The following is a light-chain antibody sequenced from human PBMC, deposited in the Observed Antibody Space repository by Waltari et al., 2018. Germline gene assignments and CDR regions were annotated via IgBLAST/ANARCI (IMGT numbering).Light chain of an antibody. V-gene: IGKV3-15*01. CDR2: GAS. J-gene: IGKJ2*01. CDR3: QQYSKWPPFT. Sequence: IVMTQSPATLSVSPGERATLSGRASQSATNYLAWYQQKPGQAPRLLIFGASTRATGVPARFSGSGSVTEFTRTSSSLQSEDSGVYYCQQYSKWPPFTFGQGTNLEIK. CDR1: QSATNY.